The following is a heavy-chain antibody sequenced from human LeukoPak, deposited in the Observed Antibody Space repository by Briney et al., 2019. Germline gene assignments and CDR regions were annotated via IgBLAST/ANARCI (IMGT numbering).Heavy chain of an antibody. CDR2: IYSGGST. V-gene: IGHV3-66*01. Sequence: GGSLRLSCAASGFTFSSYEMNWVRQAPGKGLEWVSVIYSGGSTYYADSVKGRFTISRDNAKNSLYLQMNSLRAEDTAVYYCARDPGAFDIWGQGTMVTVSS. CDR1: GFTFSSYE. CDR3: ARDPGAFDI. J-gene: IGHJ3*02.